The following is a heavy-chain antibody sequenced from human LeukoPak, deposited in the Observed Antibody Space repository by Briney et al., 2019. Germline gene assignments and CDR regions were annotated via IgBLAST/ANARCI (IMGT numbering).Heavy chain of an antibody. V-gene: IGHV3-9*01. D-gene: IGHD5-24*01. Sequence: QNGGSLRLSCAASGYLFDDYAMHWVRHARGKGLVGVTGISWNSGNIGYADSVKGRFTSARDNAKNSLYLQMNSLRAEDTALYYCAKGEGYNSAELDYWGQGTLVTVSS. CDR3: AKGEGYNSAELDY. CDR1: GYLFDDYA. CDR2: ISWNSGNI. J-gene: IGHJ4*02.